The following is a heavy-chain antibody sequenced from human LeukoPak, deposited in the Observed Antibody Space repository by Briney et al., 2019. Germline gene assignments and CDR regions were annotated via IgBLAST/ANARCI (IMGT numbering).Heavy chain of an antibody. CDR1: GGTFSSYA. Sequence: ASVKVSCKASGGTFSSYAISWVRQAPGQGLEWMGRIIPIFGTANYAQKFQGRVTITTDESTHTAYRELSSLRSEDTAVYYCARAKGYCSSTSCYGMDVWGKGTTVTVSS. D-gene: IGHD2-2*01. V-gene: IGHV1-69*05. J-gene: IGHJ6*04. CDR3: ARAKGYCSSTSCYGMDV. CDR2: IIPIFGTA.